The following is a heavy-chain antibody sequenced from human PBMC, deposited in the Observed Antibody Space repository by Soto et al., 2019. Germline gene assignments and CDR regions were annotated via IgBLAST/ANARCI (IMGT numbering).Heavy chain of an antibody. J-gene: IGHJ6*02. D-gene: IGHD6-13*01. CDR2: MNPNSGNT. Sequence: QVQLVQSGAEVKKPGASVKVSCKASGYTFTSYDINWVRQATGQGLEWMGWMNPNSGNTGYAQKFQGRVTMNRNTSVSTAYMELSSLRSEDTAVYYCARAPYSSSWYYYGRDVWGQGTTVTVSS. CDR3: ARAPYSSSWYYYGRDV. V-gene: IGHV1-8*01. CDR1: GYTFTSYD.